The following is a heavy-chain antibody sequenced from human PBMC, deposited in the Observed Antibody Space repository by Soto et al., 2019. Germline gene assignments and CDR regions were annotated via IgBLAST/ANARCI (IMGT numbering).Heavy chain of an antibody. J-gene: IGHJ6*02. V-gene: IGHV1-2*04. CDR3: ATGYSSGWSRGYYYGMDV. CDR1: GYTFTGYY. D-gene: IGHD6-19*01. CDR2: INPNSGGT. Sequence: QVQLVQSGAEVKKPGASVKVSCKASGYTFTGYYMHWVRQAPGQGLEWMGWINPNSGGTNYAQKFQGWVTMTRDTSISTAYMELSRLRADDTAVYYCATGYSSGWSRGYYYGMDVWGQGTTVTVSS.